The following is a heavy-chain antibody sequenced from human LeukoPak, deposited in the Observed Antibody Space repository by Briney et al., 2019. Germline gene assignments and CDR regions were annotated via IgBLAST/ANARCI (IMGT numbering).Heavy chain of an antibody. J-gene: IGHJ4*02. CDR1: GITLSNYG. CDR2: ISDSGGST. V-gene: IGHV3-23*01. CDR3: AKRGVVIRVILVGLHKEAYYFDS. Sequence: GGSLRLSCAVSGITLSNYGMSWVRQAPGKGLEWVAGISDSGGSTKYADSVKGRFTISRDNSKNTLYLQMNSLRAEDTAVYFCAKRGVVIRVILVGLHKEAYYFDSWGRGALVTVSS. D-gene: IGHD3-22*01.